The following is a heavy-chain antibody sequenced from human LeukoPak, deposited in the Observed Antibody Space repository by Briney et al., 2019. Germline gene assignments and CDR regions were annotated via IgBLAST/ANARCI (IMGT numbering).Heavy chain of an antibody. CDR3: AGVVVPAAITIDYYMDV. V-gene: IGHV1-69*05. J-gene: IGHJ6*03. Sequence: SVKVSCKASGGTFSSYAISWVRQAPGQGLEWMGGIIPIFGTANYAQKFQGRVTITTDESTSTAYMELSSLRSEDTAVYYCAGVVVPAAITIDYYMDVWGKGTTVTVSS. CDR2: IIPIFGTA. CDR1: GGTFSSYA. D-gene: IGHD2-2*01.